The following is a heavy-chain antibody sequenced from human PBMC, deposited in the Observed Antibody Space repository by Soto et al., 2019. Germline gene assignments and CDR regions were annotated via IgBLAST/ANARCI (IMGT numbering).Heavy chain of an antibody. CDR1: GFTFSSYS. Sequence: GGSLRLSCAASGFTFSSYSMNWVRQAPGKGLEWVSSISSSSSYIYYADSVKGRFTISRDNAKNSLYLQMNSLRAEDTVVYYCARGGLVGAPKQDYYYHGMDVWGQGTTVTVSS. D-gene: IGHD1-26*01. CDR2: ISSSSSYI. J-gene: IGHJ6*02. V-gene: IGHV3-21*01. CDR3: ARGGLVGAPKQDYYYHGMDV.